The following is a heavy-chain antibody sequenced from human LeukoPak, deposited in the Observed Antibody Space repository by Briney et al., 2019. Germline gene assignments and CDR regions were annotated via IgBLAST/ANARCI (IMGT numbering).Heavy chain of an antibody. V-gene: IGHV4-59*01. D-gene: IGHD1-14*01. CDR2: IYYSGST. J-gene: IGHJ4*02. CDR3: ARPAGYYFDY. Sequence: PSETLSLTCTVSGGSISSYYWSWIRQPPGKGLEWIGYIYYSGSTNYNPSLKSRVTVSVDTSKNQFSLKLSSVTAADTAVYYCARPAGYYFDYWGQGTLVTVSS. CDR1: GGSISSYY.